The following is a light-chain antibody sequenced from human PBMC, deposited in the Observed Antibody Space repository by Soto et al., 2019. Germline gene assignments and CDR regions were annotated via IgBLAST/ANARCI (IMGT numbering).Light chain of an antibody. CDR2: GAS. J-gene: IGKJ1*01. Sequence: EIVLTQSPGSLSLSPGERATLSCRASQSFSSSYLAWYQQKPGQAPRLLIYGASSRATGIPDRFSVSGSGTDFTLTISRLEPEDSAVYYYQQYGSSPPVTFGQGNKVEI. CDR1: QSFSSSY. CDR3: QQYGSSPPVT. V-gene: IGKV3-20*01.